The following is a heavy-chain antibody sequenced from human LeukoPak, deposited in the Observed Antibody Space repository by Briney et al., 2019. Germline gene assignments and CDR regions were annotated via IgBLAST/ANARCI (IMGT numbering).Heavy chain of an antibody. D-gene: IGHD4-17*01. J-gene: IGHJ4*02. CDR2: INHSGST. V-gene: IGHV4-34*01. CDR1: GGSFSGYY. Sequence: SETLSLTCAAYGGSFSGYYWSWIRQPPGKGLEWIGEINHSGSTNYNPSLKSRVTISVDTSKNQFSLKLSSVTAADTAVYYCARHGVRSDYWGQGTLVTVSS. CDR3: ARHGVRSDY.